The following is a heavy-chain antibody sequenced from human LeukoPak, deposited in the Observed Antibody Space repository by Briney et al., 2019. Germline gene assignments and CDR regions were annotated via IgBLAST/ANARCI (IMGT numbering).Heavy chain of an antibody. CDR3: AKVKWDSSGYFDY. CDR2: ISGSAYTT. V-gene: IGHV3-23*01. D-gene: IGHD3-22*01. J-gene: IGHJ4*02. CDR1: GFNFRTYG. Sequence: GGSLRLSCATSGFNFRTYGMSWIRQAPGKGLEWIAGISGSAYTTHYAGSVKGRFTISRDNSKNTVYLQMNSLRAEDTAIYYCAKVKWDSSGYFDYWGQGTLVTVSS.